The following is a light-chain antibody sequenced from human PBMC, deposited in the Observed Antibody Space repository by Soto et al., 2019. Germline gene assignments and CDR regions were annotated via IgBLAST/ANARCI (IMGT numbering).Light chain of an antibody. CDR3: CSFTSSNTHA. V-gene: IGLV2-23*02. J-gene: IGLJ1*01. Sequence: QSVLTQPASVSGSPGQSITISCTGTSSDFGNYNLVSWYQQHPGKVPKLILFEVNKRPSGVSGRFSGSKSGNTASLTISGLQAQDEAAYYCCSFTSSNTHAFGTGTKVTVL. CDR1: SSDFGNYNL. CDR2: EVN.